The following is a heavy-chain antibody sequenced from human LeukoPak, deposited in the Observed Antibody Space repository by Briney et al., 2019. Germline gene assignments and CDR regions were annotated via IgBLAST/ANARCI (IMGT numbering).Heavy chain of an antibody. Sequence: PGGSLRLSCAASGFTFDDYGMSWVRQAPAKGLEWVANIKQDGSEKYYVDSVKGRFTISRDNAKNSLYLQMNSLRAEDTAVYYCAIFLYSGSYYNYWGQGTLVTVSS. CDR2: IKQDGSEK. CDR1: GFTFDDYG. D-gene: IGHD1-26*01. CDR3: AIFLYSGSYYNY. V-gene: IGHV3-7*01. J-gene: IGHJ4*02.